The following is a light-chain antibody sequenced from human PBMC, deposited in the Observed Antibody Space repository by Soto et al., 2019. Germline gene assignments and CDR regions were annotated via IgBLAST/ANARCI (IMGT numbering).Light chain of an antibody. CDR2: GAS. V-gene: IGKV3-20*01. Sequence: EIVMTQSPATLSVSPGERATLSCRASQSVSIDVAWYQQTPGQAPRLLIYGASSRATGIPDRFSGSGSGPDITLTISRLEPEDFAVYFCQHYGSSPWTFGQGTKVDIK. J-gene: IGKJ1*01. CDR3: QHYGSSPWT. CDR1: QSVSID.